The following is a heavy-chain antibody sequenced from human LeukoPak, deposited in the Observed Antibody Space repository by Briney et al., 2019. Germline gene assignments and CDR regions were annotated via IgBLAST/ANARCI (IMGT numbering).Heavy chain of an antibody. D-gene: IGHD3-16*01. CDR3: ATQRGSYLWGTDFDY. V-gene: IGHV1-2*02. CDR1: GYTFTGYY. CDR2: INPNSGDT. Sequence: ASVKVSCKASGYTFTGYYMHWVRQAPGQGLEWMGWINPNSGDTKYAQKFQGRVTMTRDTSISTAYMELSRLRPDDTAVYYCATQRGSYLWGTDFDYWGQGTLATVSS. J-gene: IGHJ4*02.